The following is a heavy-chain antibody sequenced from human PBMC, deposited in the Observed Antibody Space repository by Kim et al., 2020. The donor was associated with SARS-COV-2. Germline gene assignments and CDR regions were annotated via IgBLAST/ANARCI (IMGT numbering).Heavy chain of an antibody. J-gene: IGHJ6*02. V-gene: IGHV6-1*01. Sequence: SQTLSLTCAISGDSVSSNSAAWNWIRQSPSRGLEWLGRTYYRSKWYNDYAVSVKSRITINPDTTKNQFSLQLNSVTPEDTAVYYCARDPKFRPGVVVAATPNYYSYGMDVWGQGTPVTVSS. CDR2: TYYRSKWYN. D-gene: IGHD2-15*01. CDR1: GDSVSSNSAA. CDR3: ARDPKFRPGVVVAATPNYYSYGMDV.